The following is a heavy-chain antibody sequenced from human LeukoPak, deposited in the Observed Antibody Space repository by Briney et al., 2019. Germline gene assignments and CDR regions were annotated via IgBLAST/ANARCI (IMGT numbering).Heavy chain of an antibody. D-gene: IGHD4-17*01. CDR3: ARRAGEYSHPYDY. J-gene: IGHJ4*02. CDR2: IYSGGNT. Sequence: GGSLRLSCTVSGFTVSSNSMSWVRQAPGKGLEWVSFIYSGGNTHYSDSVKGRFTISRDNSKNTLHLQMNSLRAEDTAVYYCARRAGEYSHPYDYWGQGTLVTVSS. CDR1: GFTVSSNS. V-gene: IGHV3-53*01.